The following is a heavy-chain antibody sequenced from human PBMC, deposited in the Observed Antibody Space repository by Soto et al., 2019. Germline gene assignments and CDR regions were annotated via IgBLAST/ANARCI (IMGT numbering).Heavy chain of an antibody. V-gene: IGHV6-1*01. CDR2: TYYRSKWSN. CDR1: GDSVSSKSAA. D-gene: IGHD2-2*01. CDR3: ARQDSGYVDY. Sequence: PSLTCAISGDSVSSKSAAWNWIRQSPSRGLEWLGRTYYRSKWSNDYAASVKSRITINPDTSKNQFSMQLNSVSPEDTAVYYCARQDSGYVDYWGHGTLVTVSS. J-gene: IGHJ4*01.